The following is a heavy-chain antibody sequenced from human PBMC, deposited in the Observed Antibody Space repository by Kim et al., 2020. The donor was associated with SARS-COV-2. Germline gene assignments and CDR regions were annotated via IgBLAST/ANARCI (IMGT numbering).Heavy chain of an antibody. Sequence: GGSLRLSCAASGITFSNFNMNWVRQAPGKGLEWVSYISTSSTTIYYADSMKGRFTISRDNDKNSLYLQMNSLRDEDTAVYYCARWQHGGPAEYFQHWGQGTLVTVSS. CDR2: ISTSSTTI. J-gene: IGHJ1*01. CDR3: ARWQHGGPAEYFQH. CDR1: GITFSNFN. V-gene: IGHV3-48*02. D-gene: IGHD2-15*01.